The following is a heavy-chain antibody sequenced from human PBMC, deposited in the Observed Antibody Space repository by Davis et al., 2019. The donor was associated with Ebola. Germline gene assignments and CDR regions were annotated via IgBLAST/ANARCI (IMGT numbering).Heavy chain of an antibody. J-gene: IGHJ4*02. CDR2: ISSVGSTI. Sequence: GGSLRLSCAASGFTFSSYDMNWVRQAPGKGLEWISYISSVGSTIYYADSVKGRFTISRDNAKNSLSLQMNSLRAEDTAVYYCAREPYYGSGSGGWGQGTLVTVSS. CDR1: GFTFSSYD. CDR3: AREPYYGSGSGG. V-gene: IGHV3-48*03. D-gene: IGHD3-10*01.